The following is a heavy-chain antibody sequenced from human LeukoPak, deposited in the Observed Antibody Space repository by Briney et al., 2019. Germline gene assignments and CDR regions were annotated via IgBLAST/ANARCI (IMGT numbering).Heavy chain of an antibody. CDR3: AKDSYADHALGLNWFDH. CDR2: ISGGGGST. CDR1: GFIFNGYA. D-gene: IGHD5-18*01. Sequence: GGSLRLSCAASGFIFNGYAMHWVRQAPGKGLEWVSFISGGGGSTNYADSVKGRFTVSRDNSKSSLYLQMNSLKTEDTAFYYCAKDSYADHALGLNWFDHRGQGTLVIVSS. V-gene: IGHV3-43*02. J-gene: IGHJ5*02.